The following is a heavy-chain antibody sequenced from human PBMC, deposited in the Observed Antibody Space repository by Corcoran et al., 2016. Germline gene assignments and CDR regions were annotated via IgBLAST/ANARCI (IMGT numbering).Heavy chain of an antibody. CDR3: ARPSWAGGYDSRGPYDY. Sequence: EVQLVESGGGVVRPGGSLRLSCVASGFTFDDYGMSWVRQAPGKGLEWVSGINWNGGSTGYADSVKGRFTISRDNAKNSLYLQMNSLRAEDTALYHWARPSWAGGYDSRGPYDYWGQGTLVTVSS. V-gene: IGHV3-20*01. D-gene: IGHD3-22*01. CDR1: GFTFDDYG. CDR2: INWNGGST. J-gene: IGHJ4*02.